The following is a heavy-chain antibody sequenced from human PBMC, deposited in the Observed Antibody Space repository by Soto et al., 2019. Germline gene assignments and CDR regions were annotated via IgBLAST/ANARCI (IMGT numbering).Heavy chain of an antibody. Sequence: PGGSLRLSCAASGFTFSSYAMSWVRQAPGKGLEWVSAISGSGGSTYYADSVKGRFTISRDNSKNTLYLQMNSLRAEDTAVYYFAKERLWDDFWSGWRGYYYMDVWGKGTTVTVSS. CDR3: AKERLWDDFWSGWRGYYYMDV. CDR1: GFTFSSYA. V-gene: IGHV3-23*01. J-gene: IGHJ6*03. CDR2: ISGSGGST. D-gene: IGHD3-3*01.